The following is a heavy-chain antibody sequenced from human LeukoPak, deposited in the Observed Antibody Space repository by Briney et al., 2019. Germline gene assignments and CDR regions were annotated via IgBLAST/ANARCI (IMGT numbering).Heavy chain of an antibody. J-gene: IGHJ4*02. Sequence: TGGSLRLSCAASGFTFSSYAMSWVRQAPGKGLEGVSGISGSGGNTYYADSVKGRFTISRDNSNNTLYLQMNSLRAEDTAVYYCARHSRGRWYVFDYWGQGTLVTVSS. CDR2: ISGSGGNT. CDR1: GFTFSSYA. CDR3: ARHSRGRWYVFDY. V-gene: IGHV3-23*01. D-gene: IGHD6-13*01.